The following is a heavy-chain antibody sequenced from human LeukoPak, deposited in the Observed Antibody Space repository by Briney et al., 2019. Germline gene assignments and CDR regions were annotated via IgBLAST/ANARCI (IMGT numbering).Heavy chain of an antibody. CDR2: INPNSGGT. CDR1: GYTFTGYY. Sequence: ASEKVSCKASGYTFTGYYMHWVRQAPGQGLEWMGWINPNSGGTIFAQKFQGRVTMTRDTSISTAYMELSRLTSDDTAVYYCARGRDSGSPYDAFDIWGQGTVVTVSP. J-gene: IGHJ3*02. D-gene: IGHD1-26*01. V-gene: IGHV1-2*02. CDR3: ARGRDSGSPYDAFDI.